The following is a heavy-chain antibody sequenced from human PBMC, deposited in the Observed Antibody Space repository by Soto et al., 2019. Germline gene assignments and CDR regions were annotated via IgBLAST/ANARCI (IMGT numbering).Heavy chain of an antibody. CDR3: ARAQTPTESDF. Sequence: QMQLVQSEGEVRQPGASVKVSRKTSGYTFTNYGVTWVRQAPGQGLEWMGWLNTYNGNTKYAQKFQGRVTMTTDTSTRTAYVALRSRRSDDTAVYFGARAQTPTESDFWGQGTLVTVSS. J-gene: IGHJ4*02. CDR2: LNTYNGNT. D-gene: IGHD4-4*01. CDR1: GYTFTNYG. V-gene: IGHV1-18*01.